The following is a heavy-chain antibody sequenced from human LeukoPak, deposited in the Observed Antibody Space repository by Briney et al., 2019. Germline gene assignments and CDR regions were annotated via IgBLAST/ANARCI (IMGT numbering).Heavy chain of an antibody. Sequence: SQTLSLTCTVSGGSVSSGGYYWSWIRQHPQKGLEWIGYISDRGRTYYNPSLMSRLTISVDASKNQFSLRLTSVTAADTAVYYCARASRLGQLSLGYWGQGTLVTVSS. D-gene: IGHD3-16*01. V-gene: IGHV4-31*03. J-gene: IGHJ4*02. CDR1: GGSVSSGGYY. CDR3: ARASRLGQLSLGY. CDR2: ISDRGRT.